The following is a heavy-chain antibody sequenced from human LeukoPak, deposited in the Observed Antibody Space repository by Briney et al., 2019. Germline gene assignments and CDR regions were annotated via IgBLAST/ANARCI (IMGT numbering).Heavy chain of an antibody. J-gene: IGHJ4*02. Sequence: GGSLRLSCAASGFSFSTFWTSWVRQAPGKGLEWVANIKENGSEKNYLDSVKGRFTVSRDNSKNSLYLQMNSLRAEDTAVYYCARDPSLYYFDYWGQGTLVTVSS. V-gene: IGHV3-7*01. CDR1: GFSFSTFW. CDR2: IKENGSEK. CDR3: ARDPSLYYFDY.